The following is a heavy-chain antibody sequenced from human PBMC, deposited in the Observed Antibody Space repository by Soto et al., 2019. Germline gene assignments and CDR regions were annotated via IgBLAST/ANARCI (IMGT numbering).Heavy chain of an antibody. D-gene: IGHD5-18*01. J-gene: IGHJ6*02. CDR3: AKEVIRGYSYDVYYYYGMDV. Sequence: QVQLVESGGGVVQPGRSLRLSCAASGFTFSSYGMHWVRQAPGKGLEWVAVISYDGSNKYYADSVKGRFTISRDNSKNTLYLQMNSLRAEDTAVYYCAKEVIRGYSYDVYYYYGMDVWGQGTTVTVSS. CDR1: GFTFSSYG. V-gene: IGHV3-30*18. CDR2: ISYDGSNK.